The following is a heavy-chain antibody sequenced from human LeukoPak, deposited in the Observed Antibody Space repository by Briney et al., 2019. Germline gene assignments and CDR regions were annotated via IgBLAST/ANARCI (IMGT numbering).Heavy chain of an antibody. CDR1: GFTFSIYE. Sequence: RGGSLTLSCALSGFTFSIYEVKWVRQAPERGREWVSYISSRGSIIYYADSVKGRFTISRDNAKNSLYLQMNSLRAEDTAVYYCAREGAVRGYYFDYWGQGTLVTVSS. CDR2: ISSRGSII. CDR3: AREGAVRGYYFDY. D-gene: IGHD1-26*01. J-gene: IGHJ4*02. V-gene: IGHV3-48*03.